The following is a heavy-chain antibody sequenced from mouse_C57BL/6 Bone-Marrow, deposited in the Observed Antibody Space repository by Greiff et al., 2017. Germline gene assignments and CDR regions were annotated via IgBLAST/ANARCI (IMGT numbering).Heavy chain of an antibody. CDR2: ISSGSSTI. Sequence: EVKLQESGGGLVKPGGSLKLSCAASGFTFSDYGMHWVRQAPEKGLEWVAYISSGSSTIYYADTVKGRFTISRDNAKNTLFLQMTSLRSEDTAMYYCASSNYVRFAYWGQGTLVTVSA. CDR1: GFTFSDYG. J-gene: IGHJ3*01. V-gene: IGHV5-17*01. CDR3: ASSNYVRFAY. D-gene: IGHD2-5*01.